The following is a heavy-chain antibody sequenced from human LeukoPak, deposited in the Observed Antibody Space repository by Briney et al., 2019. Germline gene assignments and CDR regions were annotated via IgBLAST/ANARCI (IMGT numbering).Heavy chain of an antibody. D-gene: IGHD6-19*01. CDR2: LNSDGSSI. Sequence: GGSLRLSCAASGFTFSSSWMHWVRQVPGKGLVWVSRLNSDGSSINYADSVKGRFTISRDNVENTLYLQMYSLRVEDTAVYYCARGVAGTLDYWGQGTLVTVSS. CDR3: ARGVAGTLDY. V-gene: IGHV3-74*01. CDR1: GFTFSSSW. J-gene: IGHJ4*02.